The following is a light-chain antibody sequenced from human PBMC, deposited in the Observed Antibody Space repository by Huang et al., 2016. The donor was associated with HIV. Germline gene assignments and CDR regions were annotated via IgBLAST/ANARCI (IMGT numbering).Light chain of an antibody. CDR1: QSVSRNY. Sequence: EIVLTQSPGTLSLSPGERATLSCRASQSVSRNYLAWYQQKPGQAPRLLIYGASSRATGIPDRFSGSGSGTDFTLTISRLEPEDFAVYSCQQYGSSPPYTFGQGTKLEIK. CDR2: GAS. CDR3: QQYGSSPPYT. V-gene: IGKV3-20*01. J-gene: IGKJ2*01.